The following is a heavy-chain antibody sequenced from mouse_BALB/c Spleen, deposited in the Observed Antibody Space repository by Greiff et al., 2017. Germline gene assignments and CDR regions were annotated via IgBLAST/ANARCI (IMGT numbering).Heavy chain of an antibody. Sequence: EVKLMESGGGLVKPGGSLKLSCAASGFTFSSYAMSWVRQSPEKRLEWVAEISSGGSYTYYPDTVTGRFTISRDNAKNTLYLEMSSLRSEDTAMYYCARTFTYFDYWGQGTTLTVSS. CDR2: ISSGGSYT. V-gene: IGHV5-9-4*01. CDR3: ARTFTYFDY. D-gene: IGHD1-1*01. J-gene: IGHJ2*01. CDR1: GFTFSSYA.